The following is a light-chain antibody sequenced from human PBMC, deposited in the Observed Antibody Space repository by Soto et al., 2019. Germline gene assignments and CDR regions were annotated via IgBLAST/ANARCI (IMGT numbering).Light chain of an antibody. CDR3: RHYNSYLET. Sequence: DMQMAQSPSTLSASVGDRVTITCRASQSISTWLAWYKQKPGRAPKLLIYMASTLESGVPSRFSGSGSGTEFTLTISSLQPDDFATYYCRHYNSYLETFGQGTRVEIK. CDR1: QSISTW. V-gene: IGKV1-5*03. CDR2: MAS. J-gene: IGKJ1*01.